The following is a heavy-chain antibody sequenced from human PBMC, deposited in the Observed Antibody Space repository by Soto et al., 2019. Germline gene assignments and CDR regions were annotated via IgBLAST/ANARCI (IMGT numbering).Heavy chain of an antibody. CDR1: GFIFDDYA. CDR2: ISWNSGRT. D-gene: IGHD6-13*01. J-gene: IGHJ3*02. V-gene: IGHV3-9*01. Sequence: PGGSLRLSCAASGFIFDDYAMHWVRQTPGKGLEWVSGISWNSGRTDYADSVKGRFTISRDNAKNSLYLQMNSLRSEDTALYYCAKSDSYSSSQGTFDISGQGTMVTVSS. CDR3: AKSDSYSSSQGTFDI.